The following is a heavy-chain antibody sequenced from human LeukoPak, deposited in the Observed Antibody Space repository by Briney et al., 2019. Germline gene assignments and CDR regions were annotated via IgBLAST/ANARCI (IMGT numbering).Heavy chain of an antibody. CDR3: ARGLSYSSGWYSWFDP. V-gene: IGHV4-39*07. CDR2: IYYSGST. CDR1: GGSSSSSNYY. J-gene: IGHJ5*02. D-gene: IGHD6-19*01. Sequence: SETLSLTCTVSGGSSSSSNYYWGWIRQPPGKGLEWIGSIYYSGSTYYNPSLKSRVTISVDTSKNQFSLKLSSVTAADTAVYYCARGLSYSSGWYSWFDPWGQGTLVTVSS.